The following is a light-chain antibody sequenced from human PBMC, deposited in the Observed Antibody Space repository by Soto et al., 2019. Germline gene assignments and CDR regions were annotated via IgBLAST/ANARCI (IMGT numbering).Light chain of an antibody. J-gene: IGKJ1*01. CDR2: KAS. CDR3: QHYNSYSEA. V-gene: IGKV1-5*03. CDR1: QTISSW. Sequence: DIRITQSPSSVSASVGDRDTITCRASQTISSWLAWYQQKPGKAPKLLIYKASTLKSGVPSRFSGSGSGTEFTLTISSLQPDDFATYYRQHYNSYSEAFGQGTKVDIK.